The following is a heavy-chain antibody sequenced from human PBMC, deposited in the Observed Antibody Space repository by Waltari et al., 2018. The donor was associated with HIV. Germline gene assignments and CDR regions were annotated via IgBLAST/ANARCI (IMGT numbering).Heavy chain of an antibody. CDR2: INHSGSN. J-gene: IGHJ4*02. Sequence: QVQLQQWGAGLLKPSETLSLTCAVYGGSFSGYYWSWIRQPPGKGLEWIGEINHSGSNNYHPSLKSRVTISVDTSKNQCSLKLSSVTAADTAVYYCARHWVEMATIYYFDYWGQGTLVTVSS. D-gene: IGHD5-12*01. CDR1: GGSFSGYY. V-gene: IGHV4-34*01. CDR3: ARHWVEMATIYYFDY.